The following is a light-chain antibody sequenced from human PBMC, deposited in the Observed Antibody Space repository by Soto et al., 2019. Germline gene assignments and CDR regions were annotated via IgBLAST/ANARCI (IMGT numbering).Light chain of an antibody. J-gene: IGKJ1*01. Sequence: EIVLTHSPGTLSLSPGERATLSCRASQSISNNYLAWYQQKPGQAPRLLIYGASNRATGLPDRFSGSGSGTDFTLTISRLEPEDVAVYYCQQYGSSGTFGQGTKVDIK. CDR1: QSISNNY. CDR2: GAS. V-gene: IGKV3-20*01. CDR3: QQYGSSGT.